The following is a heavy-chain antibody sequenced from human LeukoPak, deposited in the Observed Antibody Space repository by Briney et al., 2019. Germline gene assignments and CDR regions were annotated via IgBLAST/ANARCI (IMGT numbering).Heavy chain of an antibody. CDR1: GFTFSSYS. CDR2: ISRNI. V-gene: IGHV3-21*01. J-gene: IGHJ4*02. Sequence: GGSLRLSCAASGFTFSSYSMNWVRQAPGKGLEWVSSISRNIYYADSVKGRFTISRGNAKNSLYLQMNSLRAEDTAVYYCASTPLYCSSTSCYLVPVDYWGQGTLVTVSS. CDR3: ASTPLYCSSTSCYLVPVDY. D-gene: IGHD2-2*01.